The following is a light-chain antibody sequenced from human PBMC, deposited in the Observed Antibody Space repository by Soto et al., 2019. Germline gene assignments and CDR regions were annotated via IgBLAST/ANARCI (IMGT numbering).Light chain of an antibody. J-gene: IGKJ1*01. CDR2: EAS. V-gene: IGKV1-5*03. CDR1: ESIGNW. CDR3: HQYSSYSWT. Sequence: DIQLTQSHSTLSDSQVERGTIXSRASESIGNWLAWYQQKSGKAPNLLIHEASNLEDGVPSRFSGRGSGTEFTLTISSLQPDDFATYYCHQYSSYSWTFGQGTKV.